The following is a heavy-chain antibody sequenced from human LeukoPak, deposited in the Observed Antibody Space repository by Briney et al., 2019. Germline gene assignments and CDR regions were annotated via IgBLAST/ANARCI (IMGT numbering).Heavy chain of an antibody. J-gene: IGHJ4*02. Sequence: PGGSLRLSCAASGFTFSNYAMHWVRQAPGKGLECVSAISSNGGTTYYANSVKGRFTISRDNSKNTLYLQMSSLRAEDMAMYYCARRGSGYSQDYIAHWGQGPRVTVSS. CDR1: GFTFSNYA. CDR3: ARRGSGYSQDYIAH. CDR2: ISSNGGTT. V-gene: IGHV3-64*01. D-gene: IGHD3-22*01.